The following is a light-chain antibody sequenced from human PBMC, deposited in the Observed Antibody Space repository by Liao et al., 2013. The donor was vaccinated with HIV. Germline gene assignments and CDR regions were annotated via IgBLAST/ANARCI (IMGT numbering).Light chain of an antibody. Sequence: SYELTQPPSVSVSPGQTASISCSGDKLGDKYASWYQQKPGQSPMLVIYQDVKRPSGIPERFSGSNSGNTATLTISGTQAMDEADYYCQAWDSTNGDMVFGGGTKLTVL. V-gene: IGLV3-1*01. CDR1: KLGDKY. CDR3: QAWDSTNGDMV. CDR2: QDV. J-gene: IGLJ2*01.